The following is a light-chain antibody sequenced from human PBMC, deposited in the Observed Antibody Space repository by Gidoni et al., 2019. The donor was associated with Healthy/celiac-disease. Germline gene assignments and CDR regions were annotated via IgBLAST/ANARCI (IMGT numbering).Light chain of an antibody. J-gene: IGKJ2*01. CDR2: GAS. V-gene: IGKV3-15*01. CDR3: QQYNNWPPYT. Sequence: EIVMTQSQAMLSGSPGERATLSCRASQSVSSNLAWYQQKPGQAPRLLIDGASTRATGIPARFSGSGSGTEFTLTISSLQSEDFAVYYCQQYNNWPPYTFGQGTKLEIK. CDR1: QSVSSN.